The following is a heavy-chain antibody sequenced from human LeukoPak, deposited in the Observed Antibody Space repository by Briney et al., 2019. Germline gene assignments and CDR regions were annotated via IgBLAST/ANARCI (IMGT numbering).Heavy chain of an antibody. Sequence: ASVKVSCKASGYTFTSYYIHWVRQAPGQGLEWMGIINPSGGSTSYAQKFQGRVTMTRDTSTSTVYMELSSLRSEDTAVYYCAKVSYKGYYDSSLDYWGQGTLVTVSS. J-gene: IGHJ4*02. CDR2: INPSGGST. CDR3: AKVSYKGYYDSSLDY. D-gene: IGHD3-22*01. V-gene: IGHV1-46*01. CDR1: GYTFTSYY.